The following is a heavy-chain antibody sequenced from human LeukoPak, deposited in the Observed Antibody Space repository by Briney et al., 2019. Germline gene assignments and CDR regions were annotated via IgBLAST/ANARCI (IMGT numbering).Heavy chain of an antibody. Sequence: GGSLRLSCAASGFTFSSYWMSWVRQAPGKGLEWVANIKQDGSEKYYVDSVKGRFTISRDNAKNSLYLQMNSLRAEDTAVYYCARAYYGSDPKKPPEYYFDYWGQGTLVTVSS. CDR1: GFTFSSYW. V-gene: IGHV3-7*01. CDR3: ARAYYGSDPKKPPEYYFDY. CDR2: IKQDGSEK. J-gene: IGHJ4*02. D-gene: IGHD3-10*01.